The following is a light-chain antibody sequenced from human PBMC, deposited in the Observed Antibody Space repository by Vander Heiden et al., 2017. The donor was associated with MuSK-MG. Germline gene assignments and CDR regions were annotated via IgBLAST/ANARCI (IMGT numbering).Light chain of an antibody. V-gene: IGLV3-9*01. CDR1: NIGSKN. CDR3: QVWDSSTDV. J-gene: IGLJ2*01. Sequence: SYELTQPLSVSVALGQTARITCGGNNIGSKNVHWYQQKPGQAPVLVSYRDSNRPSGIPERFSGSNSGNTATLTISRAQAGDEAYYYCQVWDSSTDVFGGGTKLTVL. CDR2: RDS.